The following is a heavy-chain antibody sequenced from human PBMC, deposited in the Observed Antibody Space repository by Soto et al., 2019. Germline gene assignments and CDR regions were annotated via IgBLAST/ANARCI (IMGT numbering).Heavy chain of an antibody. Sequence: GGSLRLSCAASGVTFSSYAMNWVRQAPGKGLEWVSAISSSGGSTYYADSVRGRFTLSRDNSKSTLYLQMNILRAEDTAVYYCAKGLDSSGWYVTDYWGQGTLVTVSS. CDR1: GVTFSSYA. J-gene: IGHJ4*02. CDR2: ISSSGGST. V-gene: IGHV3-23*01. CDR3: AKGLDSSGWYVTDY. D-gene: IGHD6-19*01.